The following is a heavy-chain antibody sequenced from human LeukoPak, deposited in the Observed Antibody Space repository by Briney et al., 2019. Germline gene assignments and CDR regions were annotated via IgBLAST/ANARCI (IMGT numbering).Heavy chain of an antibody. Sequence: GGSLRLSCAASKFTFSHYGMHWVRQAPGKGLEWVAVIWNDGSSQCYADSVKGRFTVSRDNSQKTLYLQMNSLRPEDTAVYYCAKDAERGFDYSNSLEKWGQGTLVTVSS. V-gene: IGHV3-33*06. CDR3: AKDAERGFDYSNSLEK. D-gene: IGHD4-11*01. CDR2: IWNDGSSQ. CDR1: KFTFSHYG. J-gene: IGHJ4*02.